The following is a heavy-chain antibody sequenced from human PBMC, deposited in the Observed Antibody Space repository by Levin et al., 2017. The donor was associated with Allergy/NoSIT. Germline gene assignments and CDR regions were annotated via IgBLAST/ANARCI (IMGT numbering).Heavy chain of an antibody. V-gene: IGHV1-69*13. CDR3: ARDGVGASNFDH. J-gene: IGHJ4*02. CDR2: IFPIFGPA. Sequence: ASVKVSCKASGVTSSNYAITWVRQAPGQGLEWMGGIFPIFGPASYAQKFQGRVTILADESTSTSYMELNNLGFEDTAVYYCARDGVGASNFDHWGQGTLVTVSS. D-gene: IGHD1-26*01. CDR1: GVTSSNYA.